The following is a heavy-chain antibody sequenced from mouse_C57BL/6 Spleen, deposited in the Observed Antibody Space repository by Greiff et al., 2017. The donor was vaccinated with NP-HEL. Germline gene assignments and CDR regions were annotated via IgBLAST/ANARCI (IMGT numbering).Heavy chain of an antibody. CDR1: GYTFTDYE. D-gene: IGHD1-1*01. CDR2: IDPETGGT. CDR3: THITTVVGGYFDV. V-gene: IGHV1-15*01. Sequence: VQLQESGAELVRPGASVTLSCKASGYTFTDYEMHWVKQTPVHGLEWIGAIDPETGGTAYNQKFKGKAILTADKPSSTAYMELRSLTSEDSAVYYCTHITTVVGGYFDVWGTGTTVTVSS. J-gene: IGHJ1*03.